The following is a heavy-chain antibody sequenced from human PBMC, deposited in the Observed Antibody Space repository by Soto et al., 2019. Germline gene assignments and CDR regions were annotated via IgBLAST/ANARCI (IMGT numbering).Heavy chain of an antibody. CDR1: GFTFSNFH. CDR3: ARVFGVSSRPRGYYYYYMDV. J-gene: IGHJ6*03. Sequence: GGSLRLSCAASGFTFSNFHMNWVRQAPGEGLEWVSSISRNGNYIYYIDSVKGRFTISRDNAENSVDLQMNSLRAEDTAVYYCARVFGVSSRPRGYYYYYMDVWGKGTTVTVSS. CDR2: ISRNGNYI. D-gene: IGHD3-3*01. V-gene: IGHV3-21*01.